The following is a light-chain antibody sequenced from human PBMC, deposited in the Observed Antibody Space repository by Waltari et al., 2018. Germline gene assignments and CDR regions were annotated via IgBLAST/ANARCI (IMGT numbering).Light chain of an antibody. CDR1: HSNIGSNT. V-gene: IGLV1-44*01. J-gene: IGLJ3*02. CDR3: AVWDDSLNGWV. CDR2: RND. Sequence: QSVLTQPPSASGTPGQRVTISCSGSHSNIGSNTVSWYEQLPGMAPKLLIFRNDQRPSGVPDRFSGSKSGTSASLAISGLQSEDEADYYCAVWDDSLNGWVFGGGTRLTVL.